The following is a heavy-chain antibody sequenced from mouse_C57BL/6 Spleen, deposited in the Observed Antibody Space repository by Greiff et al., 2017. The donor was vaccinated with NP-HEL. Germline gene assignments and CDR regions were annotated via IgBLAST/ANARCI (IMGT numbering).Heavy chain of an antibody. D-gene: IGHD2-4*01. V-gene: IGHV1-54*01. CDR3: ARTRGIVGLRRDLAMDY. J-gene: IGHJ4*01. CDR2: INPGSGGT. Sequence: QVQLQQSGAELVRPGTSVKVSCKASGYAFTNYLIEWVKQRPGQGLEWIGVINPGSGGTHYNEKFKGKATLTADKSSSTAYMQLSSLTSEDSAVYFCARTRGIVGLRRDLAMDYWGQGTSVTVSS. CDR1: GYAFTNYL.